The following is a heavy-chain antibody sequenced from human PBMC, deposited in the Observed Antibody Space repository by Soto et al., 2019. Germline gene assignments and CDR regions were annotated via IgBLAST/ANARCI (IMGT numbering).Heavy chain of an antibody. Sequence: GGSLRLSCAASGFTFSTYSMNWVRQAPGKGPEWVSSISSSSSHTYHADSVKGRFTISRDNAKNSLYLQMNSLRAEDTAVYYCVRERCIRTNCYAAFDIWGQGTMVTVSS. V-gene: IGHV3-21*01. CDR2: ISSSSSHT. D-gene: IGHD2-2*01. J-gene: IGHJ3*02. CDR3: VRERCIRTNCYAAFDI. CDR1: GFTFSTYS.